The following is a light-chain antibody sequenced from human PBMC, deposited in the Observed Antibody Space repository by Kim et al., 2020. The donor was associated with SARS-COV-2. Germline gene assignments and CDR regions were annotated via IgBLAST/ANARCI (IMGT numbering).Light chain of an antibody. CDR2: DAS. Sequence: ASVGDRVTITCRASQDIANSLAWYQQKPGKVPKVLIYDASTLESGVPSRFSGSGSGTEFTLTIGSLQTEDVATYYCQKYNSATWTFGPGTKVDIK. CDR1: QDIANS. J-gene: IGKJ1*01. CDR3: QKYNSATWT. V-gene: IGKV1-27*01.